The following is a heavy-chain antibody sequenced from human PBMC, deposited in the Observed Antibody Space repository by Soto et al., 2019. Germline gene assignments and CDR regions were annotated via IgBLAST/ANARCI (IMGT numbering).Heavy chain of an antibody. V-gene: IGHV3-20*04. CDR2: INWNGGST. CDR3: ARGEVVVAATTPEKLWDY. CDR1: GFTFDDYG. Sequence: LRLSCAASGFTFDDYGMSWVRQAPGKGLEWVSGINWNGGSTGYADSVKGRFTISRDNSKNSLYLQMNSLRAEDTALYYCARGEVVVAATTPEKLWDYWGQGTLVTVSS. J-gene: IGHJ4*02. D-gene: IGHD2-15*01.